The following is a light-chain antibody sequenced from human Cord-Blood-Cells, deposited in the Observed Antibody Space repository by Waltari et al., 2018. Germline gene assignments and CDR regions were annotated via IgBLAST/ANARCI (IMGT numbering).Light chain of an antibody. CDR2: ENN. CDR1: SSNIGNNY. CDR3: GTCDSSLSAVV. J-gene: IGLJ2*01. Sequence: QSVLTQPPSVSAAPGQKVTISCSGSSSNIGNNYVSWYQQLPGTAPKLLLYENNKRPPGIPDRFSGSKSGTSATLGITGLQTGDEADYYCGTCDSSLSAVVFGGGTKLTVL. V-gene: IGLV1-51*01.